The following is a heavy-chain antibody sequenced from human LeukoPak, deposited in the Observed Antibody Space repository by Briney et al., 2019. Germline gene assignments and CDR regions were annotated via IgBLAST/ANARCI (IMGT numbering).Heavy chain of an antibody. J-gene: IGHJ4*02. CDR2: IWYDGSNK. D-gene: IGHD3-22*01. V-gene: IGHV3-33*08. CDR1: GFTFSSYG. Sequence: PGGSLRLSCAASGFTFSSYGMHWVRQAPGKGLEWVAVIWYDGSNKYYADSVKGRFTISRDNSKNTLYLQMNSLRAEDTAVYYCARDCDDSSGYYCNWGQGTLVTVSS. CDR3: ARDCDDSSGYYCN.